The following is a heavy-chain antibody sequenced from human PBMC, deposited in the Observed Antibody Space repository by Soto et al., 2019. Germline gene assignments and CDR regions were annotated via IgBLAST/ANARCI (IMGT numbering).Heavy chain of an antibody. V-gene: IGHV1-69*06. CDR3: ARCGGDCSPGGWFDP. CDR2: IIPIFGTA. Sequence: SVKVSCKASGGTFSSYAISWVRQAPGQGLEWMGWIIPIFGTANYAQKFQGRVTITADKSTSTAYMELSSLRSEDTAVYYCARCGGDCSPGGWFDPWGQGTLVTVSS. D-gene: IGHD2-21*02. CDR1: GGTFSSYA. J-gene: IGHJ5*02.